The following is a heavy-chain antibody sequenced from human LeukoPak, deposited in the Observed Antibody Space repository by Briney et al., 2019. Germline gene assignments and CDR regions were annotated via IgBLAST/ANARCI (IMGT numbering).Heavy chain of an antibody. CDR2: IYYSGST. CDR1: GGSISSSSYY. J-gene: IGHJ4*02. CDR3: VCLLRRDGYTIDY. Sequence: SETLSLTCTVSGGSISSSSYYWGWIRQPPGKGLEWIGSIYYSGSTYYNPSLKSRVTMSVDTSKNQFSLKLSSVTAADTAVYYCVCLLRRDGYTIDYWGQGTLVTVSS. D-gene: IGHD5-24*01. V-gene: IGHV4-39*01.